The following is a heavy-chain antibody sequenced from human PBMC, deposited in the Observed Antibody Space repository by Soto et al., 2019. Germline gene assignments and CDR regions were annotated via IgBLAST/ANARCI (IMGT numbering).Heavy chain of an antibody. J-gene: IGHJ4*02. CDR2: ISSSGSTI. D-gene: IGHD3-9*01. V-gene: IGHV3-11*01. CDR1: GFTFSDYY. CDR3: AREEARSYDILTLLDY. Sequence: GGSLRLSCAASGFTFSDYYMSWIRQAPGKGLEWVSYISSSGSTIYYADSVKGRFTISRDNAKNSLYLQMNSLRAEDTAVYYCAREEARSYDILTLLDYWGQGTLVTVSS.